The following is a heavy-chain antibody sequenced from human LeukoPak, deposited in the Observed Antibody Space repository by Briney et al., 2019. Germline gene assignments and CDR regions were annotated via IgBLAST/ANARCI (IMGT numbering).Heavy chain of an antibody. CDR1: GGSISSYY. V-gene: IGHV4-59*01. CDR3: ARGPAGGGYTTFDY. D-gene: IGHD3-16*01. CDR2: IYSSGSA. J-gene: IGHJ4*02. Sequence: SETLSLTCTVTGGSISSYYWSWIRQPPGKRLEWIGYIYSSGSANYHPSLKSRATISVDTSKNHFSLELRSVTTADSAVYYCARGPAGGGYTTFDYWGQGTLVTVSS.